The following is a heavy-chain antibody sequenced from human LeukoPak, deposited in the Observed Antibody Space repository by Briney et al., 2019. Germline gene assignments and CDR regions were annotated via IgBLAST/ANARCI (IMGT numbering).Heavy chain of an antibody. V-gene: IGHV3-23*05. CDR3: ARRTIFAGMDV. CDR1: GFTFTEYA. CDR2: FEGSRTST. J-gene: IGHJ6*02. D-gene: IGHD3-3*01. Sequence: GGSLRLSCAAFGFTFTEYAMSWVRQAPGKGLEWVSKFEGSRTSTYSANSVKGRLTISRDISKNTQYPQMNSMRAEDTAVYYCARRTIFAGMDVWGEGTTVTVP.